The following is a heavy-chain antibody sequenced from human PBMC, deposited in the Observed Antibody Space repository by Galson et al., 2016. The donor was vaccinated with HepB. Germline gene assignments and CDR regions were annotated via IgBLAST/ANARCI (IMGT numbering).Heavy chain of an antibody. J-gene: IGHJ4*02. D-gene: IGHD5-12*01. CDR2: IYPIDSDT. CDR3: ARLTYEFSGYYRSSFDY. CDR1: GYSFTTYW. V-gene: IGHV5-51*01. Sequence: QSGAEVKKPGESLNISCKASGYSFTTYWIGWVRQMLGKGLEWMGIIYPIDSDTRYSPSFQGQVTISADKSINTAFLQWSNLKASDTAIYSCARLTYEFSGYYRSSFDYWGQGTLVTVSS.